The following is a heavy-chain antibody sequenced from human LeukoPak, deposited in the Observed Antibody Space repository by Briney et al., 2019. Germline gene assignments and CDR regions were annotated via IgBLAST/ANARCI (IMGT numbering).Heavy chain of an antibody. Sequence: SETLPLTCTVSGGSISSYYWSWIRQPPGKGLEWIGYIYYSGSTNYNPSLKSRVTISVDTSKNQFSLKLSSVTAADTAVYYCASQYYDSSGGIFDYWGQGTLVTVSS. D-gene: IGHD3-22*01. J-gene: IGHJ4*02. CDR2: IYYSGST. CDR1: GGSISSYY. CDR3: ASQYYDSSGGIFDY. V-gene: IGHV4-59*01.